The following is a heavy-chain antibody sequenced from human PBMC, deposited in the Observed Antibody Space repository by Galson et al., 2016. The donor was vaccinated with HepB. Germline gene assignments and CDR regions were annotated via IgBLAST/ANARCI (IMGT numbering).Heavy chain of an antibody. Sequence: SLRLSCAASGFTFSSYSMNWVRQAPGKGLEWVSCISSSNSTLYYADSVKGRFTISRDNAKNSLYLQMNSPRDGDTAVYYCATWGIAARKVDYWGQGTLVTVSS. CDR1: GFTFSSYS. D-gene: IGHD6-6*01. CDR3: ATWGIAARKVDY. CDR2: ISSSNSTL. J-gene: IGHJ4*02. V-gene: IGHV3-48*02.